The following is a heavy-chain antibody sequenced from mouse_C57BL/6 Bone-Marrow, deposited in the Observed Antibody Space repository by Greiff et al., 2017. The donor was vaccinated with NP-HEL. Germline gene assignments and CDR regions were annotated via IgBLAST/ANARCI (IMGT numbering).Heavy chain of an antibody. CDR3: ARGPLYYGSSFDY. CDR1: GFTFSDYG. CDR2: IVIGSSTI. D-gene: IGHD1-1*01. Sequence: EVHLVESGGGLVKPGGSLKLSCAASGFTFSDYGMHWVRQAPEKGLEWFAYIVIGSSTIDYADTVKGRFTISRDNAKNTLFLQMTSLRSEDTAMYYCARGPLYYGSSFDYWGKGTTLTVSS. V-gene: IGHV5-17*01. J-gene: IGHJ2*01.